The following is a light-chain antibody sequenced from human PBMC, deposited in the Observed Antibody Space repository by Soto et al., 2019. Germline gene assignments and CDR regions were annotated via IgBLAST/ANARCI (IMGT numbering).Light chain of an antibody. V-gene: IGKV1-9*01. CDR1: QDIAIY. J-gene: IGKJ1*01. Sequence: IQLNKSPSSLSASVGDRVTITCRASQDIAIYLAWYQQKPGEAPKLLIYAASTLHGGVPSRFSGSGSGTEFTLTISSLQPDDFAPYYCPHYNSYSGPFGQGANVAIK. CDR2: AAS. CDR3: PHYNSYSGP.